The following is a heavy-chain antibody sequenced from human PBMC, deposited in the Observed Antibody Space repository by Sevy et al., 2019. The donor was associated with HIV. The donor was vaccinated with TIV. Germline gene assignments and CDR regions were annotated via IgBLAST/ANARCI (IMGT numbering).Heavy chain of an antibody. Sequence: SETLSLTCAVSSYSIRNGYYWGWVRQPPGKGLEWIGSIFYSGSTYYNPSLNTRVTISVDTSKNQFSLTLSSVTAADTAVYYCARGEFYYNDAGPGGYLDSWGQGTLVTVSS. V-gene: IGHV4-38-2*01. CDR1: SYSIRNGYY. CDR2: IFYSGST. J-gene: IGHJ4*02. CDR3: ARGEFYYNDAGPGGYLDS. D-gene: IGHD3-10*01.